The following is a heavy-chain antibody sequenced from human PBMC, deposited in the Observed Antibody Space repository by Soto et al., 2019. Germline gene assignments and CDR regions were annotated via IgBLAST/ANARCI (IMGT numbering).Heavy chain of an antibody. CDR3: ARDKPRAENYYYYGMDV. V-gene: IGHV3-64*01. CDR1: GFTLSGYA. J-gene: IGHJ6*02. CDR2: ISSNGVGT. Sequence: GGSLRLSCAASGFTLSGYAMDWVRQAPGKGLEYVSGISSNGVGTYYANSVQGRFTISRDNSKNTVYLQMGSLRPEDMAVYYCARDKPRAENYYYYGMDVWGQGTTVTVSS.